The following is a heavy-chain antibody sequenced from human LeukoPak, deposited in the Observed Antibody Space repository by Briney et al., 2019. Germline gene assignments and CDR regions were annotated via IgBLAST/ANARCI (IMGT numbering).Heavy chain of an antibody. CDR1: GGSISSNY. CDR2: IYNSGST. J-gene: IGHJ4*02. CDR3: ARDSGGGVVDY. Sequence: SETLSLTCTVSGGSISSNYWSWIRQPPGKGLEWIGYIYNSGSTNYNPPLKSRVTISVDTSKNQFSLKLSSVTAADTAVYYCARDSGGGVVDYWGQGTLVTVSS. V-gene: IGHV4-59*01. D-gene: IGHD6-19*01.